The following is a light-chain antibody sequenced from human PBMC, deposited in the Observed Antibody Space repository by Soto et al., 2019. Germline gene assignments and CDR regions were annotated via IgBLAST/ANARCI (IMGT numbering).Light chain of an antibody. CDR3: SSYTPSNTRQIV. Sequence: QSALTQPASVSGSPGQSITISCTGTSSAVGGYNYVSWYQHHPGKAPKLMIYDVSNRPSGVSNRFSGSNSGNTASLTISGLQPEDEADYYCSSYTPSNTRQIVFGTGTKLTVL. V-gene: IGLV2-14*03. CDR1: SSAVGGYNY. CDR2: DVS. J-gene: IGLJ1*01.